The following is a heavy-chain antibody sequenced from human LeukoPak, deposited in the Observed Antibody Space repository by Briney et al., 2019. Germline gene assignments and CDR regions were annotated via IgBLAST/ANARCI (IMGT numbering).Heavy chain of an antibody. J-gene: IGHJ6*02. CDR2: ISDRGDST. D-gene: IGHD4/OR15-4a*01. CDR1: GFTFTAYA. Sequence: GGSLRLSCAASGFTFTAYAMSWVRQAPGKGLEWVSTISDRGDSTYYADSVKGRFTISRDNSKDTVFLQLNSLRVEDTALYYCTKGTIELGVWGQGTTATVSS. V-gene: IGHV3-23*01. CDR3: TKGTIELGV.